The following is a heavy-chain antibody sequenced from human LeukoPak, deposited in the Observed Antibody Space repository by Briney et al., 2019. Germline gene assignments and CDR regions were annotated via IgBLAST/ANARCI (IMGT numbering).Heavy chain of an antibody. CDR3: AREQAGIYDY. D-gene: IGHD6-19*01. CDR1: GFTFSGYG. V-gene: IGHV3-33*01. Sequence: GGSLRLSCAASGFTFSGYGMHWVRQAPGKGLEWVAFIWYDGSNKYYADSVKGRFTISRDNSKNTLYLQMNSLRAEDTAVYYCAREQAGIYDYWGQGTLVTVSS. CDR2: IWYDGSNK. J-gene: IGHJ4*02.